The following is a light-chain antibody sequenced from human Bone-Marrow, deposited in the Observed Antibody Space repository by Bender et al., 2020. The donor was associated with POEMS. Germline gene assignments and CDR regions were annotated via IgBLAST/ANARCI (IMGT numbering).Light chain of an antibody. CDR1: GIGSYS. J-gene: IGLJ2*01. CDR3: QSGDSSGSYSHVV. Sequence: SYVLTQPPSVSVAPGQTARIACGGNGIGSYSVDWYQQRPGQAPVLVIYKDNKRPSGIPERFSGSTSGTTVTLTISGVQAEDEADYYCQSGDSSGSYSHVVFGGGTRLTVL. CDR2: KDN. V-gene: IGLV3-25*03.